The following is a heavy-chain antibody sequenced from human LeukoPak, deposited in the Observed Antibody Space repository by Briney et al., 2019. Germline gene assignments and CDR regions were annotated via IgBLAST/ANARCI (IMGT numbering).Heavy chain of an antibody. D-gene: IGHD2-2*01. CDR2: IYHSGST. CDR3: ARGLPYQLLSSAYNWFDP. J-gene: IGHJ5*02. Sequence: SETLSLTCAVYGGSFSGYHWNWIRQSPGKGLEWIGEIYHSGSTTYNPSLKSRVTMSIDTSNKQFSLSLASVTAADTAVYYCARGLPYQLLSSAYNWFDPWGQGTLVTVSS. CDR1: GGSFSGYH. V-gene: IGHV4-34*01.